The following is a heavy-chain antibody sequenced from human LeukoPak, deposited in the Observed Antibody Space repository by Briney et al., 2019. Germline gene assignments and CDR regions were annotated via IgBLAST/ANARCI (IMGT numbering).Heavy chain of an antibody. CDR1: GGSFSDYY. D-gene: IGHD3-10*01. Sequence: SETLSLTCAVYGGSFSDYYWSWIRQPQGKGLEWIGEINHSGSTYYNPSLKSRVTISIDTSKKQFSLKLNSVTAADTAVYYCARGGYGSGTYYNYWGQGTLVTVSS. J-gene: IGHJ4*02. CDR2: INHSGST. V-gene: IGHV4-34*01. CDR3: ARGGYGSGTYYNY.